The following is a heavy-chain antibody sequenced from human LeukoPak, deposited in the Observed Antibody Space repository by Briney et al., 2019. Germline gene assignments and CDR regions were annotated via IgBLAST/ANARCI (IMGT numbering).Heavy chain of an antibody. CDR3: AKEKRIAAAGTIYYFDY. Sequence: GGSLRLSCAASGFTFSSYSMNWVRQAPGKGLEWVSSISSSSTYIYYADSVKGRFTISRDNAKNSLYLQMNSLRAEDMALYYCAKEKRIAAAGTIYYFDYWGQGTLVTVSS. D-gene: IGHD6-13*01. CDR1: GFTFSSYS. J-gene: IGHJ4*02. CDR2: ISSSSTYI. V-gene: IGHV3-21*04.